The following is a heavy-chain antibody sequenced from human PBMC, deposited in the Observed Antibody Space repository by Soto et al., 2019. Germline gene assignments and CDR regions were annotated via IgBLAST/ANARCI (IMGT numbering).Heavy chain of an antibody. D-gene: IGHD3-16*01. CDR1: GGSFSGYY. V-gene: IGHV4-34*01. CDR3: ARAWGGVPAY. CDR2: LNHSGST. Sequence: QVQLQQWGAGLLKPSETLSLTCAVYGGSFSGYYWSWIRQPPGKGLEWIGELNHSGSTNYNPSLKMRVTISVTRSQTQFSLKLSSVTAADTAVYYCARAWGGVPAYWGQGTLVTVSS. J-gene: IGHJ4*02.